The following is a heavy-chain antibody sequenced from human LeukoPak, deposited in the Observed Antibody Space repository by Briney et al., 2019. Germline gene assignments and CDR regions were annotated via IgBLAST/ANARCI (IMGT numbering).Heavy chain of an antibody. Sequence: GGSLRLSCAASGFTFSTYAMSWVRQAPGKGLEWVSTISGSGGSTYYADSVKGRFTISRDNSKNTLYLQMNSLRAEGTAVYYCAKDXXXCXXYYGMDVWGQGTTVT. CDR3: AKDXXXCXXYYGMDV. V-gene: IGHV3-23*01. CDR2: ISGSGGST. CDR1: GFTFSTYA. J-gene: IGHJ6*02.